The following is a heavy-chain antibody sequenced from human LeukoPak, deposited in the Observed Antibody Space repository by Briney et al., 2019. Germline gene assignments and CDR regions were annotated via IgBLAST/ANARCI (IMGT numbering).Heavy chain of an antibody. CDR2: IYYSGST. V-gene: IGHV4-39*07. CDR1: GGSISSSSYY. J-gene: IGHJ6*03. CDR3: ARGYSSGWPYYYYYMDV. Sequence: SETLSLTCTVSGGSISSSSYYWGWIRQPPGKGLEWTGSIYYSGSTYYNPSLKSRVTISVDTSKNQFSLKLSSVTAADTAVYYCARGYSSGWPYYYYYMDVWGKGTTVTVSS. D-gene: IGHD6-19*01.